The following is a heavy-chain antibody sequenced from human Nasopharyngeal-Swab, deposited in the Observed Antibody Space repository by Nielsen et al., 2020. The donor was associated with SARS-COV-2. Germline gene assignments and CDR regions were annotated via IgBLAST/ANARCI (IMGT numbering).Heavy chain of an antibody. CDR1: GFIFGDYA. CDR2: ISGSGDTT. J-gene: IGHJ6*02. D-gene: IGHD2-21*01. V-gene: IGHV3-23*01. CDR3: AKAPYLRGLDV. Sequence: GGSLRLSCAASGFIFGDYAMSWFRQAPGKGLEWVSIISGSGDTTYYADSVKDRFTISRDNSKNTLYLQTNNLRVEDTAVYYCAKAPYLRGLDVWGQGTTVTVSS.